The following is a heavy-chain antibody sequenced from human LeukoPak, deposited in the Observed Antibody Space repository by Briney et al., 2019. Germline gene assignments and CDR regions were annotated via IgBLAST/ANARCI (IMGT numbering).Heavy chain of an antibody. CDR1: GGTFSGYA. D-gene: IGHD2-8*01. Sequence: ASVKVSCKASGGTFSGYAISWVRQAPGQGLEWMGGIFPIFGTANYAQKFQGRVTITADESTSTAYMELSSLRSEDTAVYYCARPREYCTNGVCYPFDYWGQGTLVTVSS. CDR3: ARPREYCTNGVCYPFDY. J-gene: IGHJ4*02. CDR2: IFPIFGTA. V-gene: IGHV1-69*13.